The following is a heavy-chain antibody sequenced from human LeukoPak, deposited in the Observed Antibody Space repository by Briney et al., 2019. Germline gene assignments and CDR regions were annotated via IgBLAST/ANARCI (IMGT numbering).Heavy chain of an antibody. CDR2: INPHSADT. CDR3: ARWDVYSSSPDY. CDR1: GYTFTGFY. V-gene: IGHV1-2*02. D-gene: IGHD6-13*01. J-gene: IGHJ4*02. Sequence: GASVKVSCKASGYTFTGFYMHWVRQAPGQGLEWMGWINPHSADTGYAQKFLGRVTMTRNMSISTIYMELTRLRSDDTALYYCARWDVYSSSPDYWGQGTLVTVSS.